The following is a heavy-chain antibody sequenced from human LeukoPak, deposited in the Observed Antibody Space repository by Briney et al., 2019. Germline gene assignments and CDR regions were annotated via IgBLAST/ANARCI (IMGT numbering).Heavy chain of an antibody. D-gene: IGHD1-26*01. CDR2: INPNSGGT. CDR3: AAFLVGATPNFDH. V-gene: IGHV1-2*02. Sequence: ASLKVSCKASGYTFTGYYMHWVRQAPGQGLEWMGWINPNSGGTNYTQKFQGRVTMTRDTSISTAYMELSRLRSDDTAVYYCAAFLVGATPNFDHWGQGTLVTVSS. CDR1: GYTFTGYY. J-gene: IGHJ4*02.